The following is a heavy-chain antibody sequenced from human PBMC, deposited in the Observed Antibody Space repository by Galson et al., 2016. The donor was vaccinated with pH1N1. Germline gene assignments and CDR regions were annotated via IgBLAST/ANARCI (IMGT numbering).Heavy chain of an antibody. Sequence: SVKVSCKASGYTFTRYYFHWVRQAPGQGLEWMGVIDPSPGTTTYAQKFQGLVTMTRDTSTSTVYMELSSLKSEDTAVYYCIRDVGRLRDFWGQGTLVTVSS. D-gene: IGHD1-1*01. CDR3: IRDVGRLRDF. CDR2: IDPSPGTT. CDR1: GYTFTRYY. J-gene: IGHJ4*02. V-gene: IGHV1-46*03.